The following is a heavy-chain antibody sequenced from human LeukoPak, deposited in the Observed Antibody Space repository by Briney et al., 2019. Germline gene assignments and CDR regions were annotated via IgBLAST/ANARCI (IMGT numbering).Heavy chain of an antibody. J-gene: IGHJ6*03. CDR3: ARTYNDFWSGSYYYYMDV. D-gene: IGHD3-3*01. V-gene: IGHV4-61*01. CDR2: IYYNGST. Sequence: SETLSLTCTVPGGSISSRYYWSWTRQPPGKGLEWIGHIYYNGSTNYNASLKSRVIISVDTSKNQFSLKLSSVTAADTAVYYCARTYNDFWSGSYYYYMDVWGIGTTVTVSS. CDR1: GGSISSRYY.